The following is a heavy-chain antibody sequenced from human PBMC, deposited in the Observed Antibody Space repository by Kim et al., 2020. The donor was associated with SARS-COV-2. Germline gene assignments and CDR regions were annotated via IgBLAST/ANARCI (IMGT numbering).Heavy chain of an antibody. D-gene: IGHD2-2*01. V-gene: IGHV3-48*03. CDR1: GFIFSTYE. Sequence: GGSLRLSCAASGFIFSTYEINWVRQAPGKGLEWVSYTSTSGSTIYSADSVKGRFTVSRDNARNSVYLQMNSLRDEDTAVYYCARGLYCSSTKCSFGLDV. CDR2: TSTSGSTI. CDR3: ARGLYCSSTKCSFGLDV. J-gene: IGHJ6*01.